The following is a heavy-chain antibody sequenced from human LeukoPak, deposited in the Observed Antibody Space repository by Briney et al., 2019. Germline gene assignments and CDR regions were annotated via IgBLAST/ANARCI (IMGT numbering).Heavy chain of an antibody. CDR3: ARVRLDCSSTSCRRPYGMGV. J-gene: IGHJ6*02. Sequence: SVKVSCKASGGTFSSYAISWVRQAPGQGLEWMGRIIPILGIANYAQKFQGRVTITADKSTSTAYMELSSLRSEDTAVYYCARVRLDCSSTSCRRPYGMGVWGQGTTVTVSS. CDR2: IIPILGIA. D-gene: IGHD2-2*01. CDR1: GGTFSSYA. V-gene: IGHV1-69*04.